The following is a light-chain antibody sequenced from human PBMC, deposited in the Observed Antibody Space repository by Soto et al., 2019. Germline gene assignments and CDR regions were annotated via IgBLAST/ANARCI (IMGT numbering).Light chain of an antibody. J-gene: IGLJ1*01. V-gene: IGLV2-14*01. Sequence: QSALTQPASVSGSPGQSITISCTGTSSDVGGYNYVSWYQQHPGKAPKLMIYEVSNRPSGVSYRFSGSKSGNTASLTISGLRAEDEADYYCSSYTSSSTLNYVFGTGTRSPS. CDR3: SSYTSSSTLNYV. CDR2: EVS. CDR1: SSDVGGYNY.